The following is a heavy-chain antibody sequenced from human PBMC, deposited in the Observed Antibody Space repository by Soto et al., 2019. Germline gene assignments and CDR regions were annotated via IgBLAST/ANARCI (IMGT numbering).Heavy chain of an antibody. V-gene: IGHV4-31*03. D-gene: IGHD3-10*01. CDR1: GGSISSGGYY. CDR3: ARAGITMVRGVSGGMDA. Sequence: SETLSLTCTVSGGSISSGGYYWSWIRQHPGKGLEWIGYIYYSGSTYYNPSLKSRVTISVDTSKNQFSLKLSSVTAADTAVYYCARAGITMVRGVSGGMDAWGQGTTVTVSS. J-gene: IGHJ6*02. CDR2: IYYSGST.